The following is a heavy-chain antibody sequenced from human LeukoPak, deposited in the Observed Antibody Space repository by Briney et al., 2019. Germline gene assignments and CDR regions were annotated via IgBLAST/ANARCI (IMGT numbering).Heavy chain of an antibody. CDR2: IIPVFRTP. Sequence: SVKLSCKASGGSFTSASISWVRQSPGQGLEWLGGIIPVFRTPNYPQNFQGRVTIAADEFSDTVLLELSGLKFEDTGVYCCERDSLLGQVDTASFDYWGQGTKVTVFS. J-gene: IGHJ4*02. CDR1: GGSFTSAS. D-gene: IGHD7-27*01. CDR3: ERDSLLGQVDTASFDY. V-gene: IGHV1-69*13.